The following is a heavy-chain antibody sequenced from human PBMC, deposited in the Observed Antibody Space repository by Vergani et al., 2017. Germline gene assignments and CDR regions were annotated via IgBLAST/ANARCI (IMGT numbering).Heavy chain of an antibody. D-gene: IGHD6-25*01. Sequence: QVQLVESGGGVVQPGRSLRLSCAASGFTFSSYGMHWVRQAPGKGLEWVAVIWYDGSNKYYADSVKGRFTISRDNSKNTLYLQMNSLRAEDTAVYYCSSETRHRLYYYYGMDVWGQGTTVTVSS. CDR2: IWYDGSNK. CDR1: GFTFSSYG. V-gene: IGHV3-33*01. CDR3: SSETRHRLYYYYGMDV. J-gene: IGHJ6*02.